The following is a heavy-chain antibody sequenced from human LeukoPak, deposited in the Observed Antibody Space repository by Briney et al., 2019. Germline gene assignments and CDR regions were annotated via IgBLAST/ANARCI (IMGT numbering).Heavy chain of an antibody. CDR1: GYTFTGYY. J-gene: IGHJ4*02. CDR3: ARPSYYDFWSGYLFDY. D-gene: IGHD3-3*01. V-gene: IGHV1-2*02. Sequence: ASVKVSCKASGYTFTGYYMHWVRQAPGQGLEWMGWVNPNSGGTNYAQKFQGRVTMTRDTSISTAYMELSRLRSDDTAVYYCARPSYYDFWSGYLFDYWGQGTLVTVSS. CDR2: VNPNSGGT.